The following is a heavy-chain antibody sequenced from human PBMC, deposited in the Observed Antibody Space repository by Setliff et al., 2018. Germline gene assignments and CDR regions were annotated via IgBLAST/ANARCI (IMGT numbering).Heavy chain of an antibody. V-gene: IGHV4-4*08. D-gene: IGHD3-10*01. CDR2: IYTSGST. CDR1: GGSISSYY. Sequence: PSETLSLTCTVSGGSISSYYWSWIRQPPGKGLEWIGYIYTSGSTNYNPSLKSRVTISVDTSKNQFSLKLSSVTAADTAVYYCARLSHAYYYGSGSYFGFDPWGQGTLVTVSS. J-gene: IGHJ5*02. CDR3: ARLSHAYYYGSGSYFGFDP.